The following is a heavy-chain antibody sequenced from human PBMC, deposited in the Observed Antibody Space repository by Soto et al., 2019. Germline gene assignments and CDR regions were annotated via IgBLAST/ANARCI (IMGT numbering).Heavy chain of an antibody. CDR2: TYSGSKWYH. D-gene: IGHD6-19*01. CDR3: VRDVVYSSGWPYFDF. Sequence: PSQTLSLTCVISGDSVSRTSTGWNWIRQSPSRGLEWLGRTYSGSKWYHDYAVSVKSRITISPDTSKNQISLQLNSVTPDDTAVYYCVRDVVYSSGWPYFDFWGQGTLVTVSS. V-gene: IGHV6-1*01. CDR1: GDSVSRTSTG. J-gene: IGHJ4*02.